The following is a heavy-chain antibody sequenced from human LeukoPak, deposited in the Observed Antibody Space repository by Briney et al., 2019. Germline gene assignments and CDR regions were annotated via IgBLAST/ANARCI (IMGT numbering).Heavy chain of an antibody. J-gene: IGHJ4*02. CDR3: ARVRVPSRILLPYLGY. CDR2: MSYDGTNK. CDR1: GFTLTTYS. D-gene: IGHD2-15*01. V-gene: IGHV3-30*03. Sequence: SGGSLRPSCAVSGFTLTTYSIHWVRQAPGKGLEWVAVMSYDGTNKYYADSVKGRFIISRDNSENTVYLQMNDLRAEDTAVYYCARVRVPSRILLPYLGYWGQGTLVTVSS.